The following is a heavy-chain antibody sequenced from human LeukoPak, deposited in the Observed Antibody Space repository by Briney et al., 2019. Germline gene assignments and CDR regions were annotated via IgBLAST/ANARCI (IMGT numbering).Heavy chain of an antibody. D-gene: IGHD6-13*01. CDR1: GGTFSSYA. CDR2: IIPIFGTA. CDR3: ARDLTRAAGATGGDY. Sequence: ASVKVSCKASGGTFSSYAISWVRQAPGQGLEWMGGIIPIFGTANYAQKFQGRVTITADKSTSTAYMELSSLRSEDTAVYYCARDLTRAAGATGGDYWGQGTLVTVSS. V-gene: IGHV1-69*06. J-gene: IGHJ4*02.